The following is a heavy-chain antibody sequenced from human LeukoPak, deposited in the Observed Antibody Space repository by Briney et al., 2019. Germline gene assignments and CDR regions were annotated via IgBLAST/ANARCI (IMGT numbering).Heavy chain of an antibody. Sequence: GGSLRLSCAASGFTFSSYGMHWVRQAPGKGLEWVAVISYDGSNKYYADSVKGRFTISRDNSKNTLYLQMNSLRAEDTAVYYCAKEAAYCGGDCYSGSDYWGQGTLVTVSS. J-gene: IGHJ4*02. V-gene: IGHV3-30*18. CDR1: GFTFSSYG. CDR3: AKEAAYCGGDCYSGSDY. CDR2: ISYDGSNK. D-gene: IGHD2-21*02.